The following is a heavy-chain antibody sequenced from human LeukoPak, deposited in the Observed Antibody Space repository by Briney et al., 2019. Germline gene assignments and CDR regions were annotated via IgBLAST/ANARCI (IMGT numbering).Heavy chain of an antibody. CDR3: ARVQSDYGSGSHYGD. V-gene: IGHV3-11*06. Sequence: LSLTCTVSGGSITDSYWSWVRQAPGKGLEWVSSVSSSSTYIYYADSVKGRFTISRDNAKNSLYLQMNSLRAEDTAVYYCARVQSDYGSGSHYGDWGQGTLVTVSS. CDR2: VSSSSTYI. J-gene: IGHJ4*02. D-gene: IGHD3-10*01. CDR1: GGSITDSY.